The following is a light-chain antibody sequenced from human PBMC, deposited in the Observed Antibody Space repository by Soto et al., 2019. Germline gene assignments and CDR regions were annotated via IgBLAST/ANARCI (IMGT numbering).Light chain of an antibody. V-gene: IGKV1-5*03. CDR1: QSISNW. Sequence: DMQMTQSPSTLSASVGDRVTITCRASQSISNWLAWYQQKPGKAPKLLIYKASSLESGVPSRFSGSGSGTQFTLTISSLQPDDFATYYCQQYYSYCTFGQGTKLEIK. CDR3: QQYYSYCT. J-gene: IGKJ2*02. CDR2: KAS.